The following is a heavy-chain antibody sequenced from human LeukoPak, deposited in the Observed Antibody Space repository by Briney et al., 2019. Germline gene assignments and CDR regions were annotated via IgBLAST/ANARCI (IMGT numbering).Heavy chain of an antibody. CDR2: IYYSGST. CDR3: ARSSTTYISGSYYYY. J-gene: IGHJ4*02. D-gene: IGHD1-26*01. CDR1: GGSISSYY. V-gene: IGHV4-59*01. Sequence: PSETLSLTCTVSGGSISSYYWSWIRQPPGKGLEWIGYIYYSGSTNYNPSLKSRVTISVDTSKNQFSLKLSSVTAADTAVYYCARSSTTYISGSYYYYWGQGTLVTVSS.